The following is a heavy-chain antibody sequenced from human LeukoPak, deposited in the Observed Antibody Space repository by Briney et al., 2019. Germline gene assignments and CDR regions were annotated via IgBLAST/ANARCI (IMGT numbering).Heavy chain of an antibody. CDR2: ISSSSSYI. J-gene: IGHJ6*02. Sequence: GGSLRLSCAASGFTFSSYAMNWVRQAPGKGLEWVSSISSSSSYIYYADSVKGRLTISRDNAKNSLYLQMNSLRAEDTAVYYCARDPTPRYCSGGSCYTHYGMDVWGQGTTVTVSS. CDR3: ARDPTPRYCSGGSCYTHYGMDV. D-gene: IGHD2-15*01. V-gene: IGHV3-21*01. CDR1: GFTFSSYA.